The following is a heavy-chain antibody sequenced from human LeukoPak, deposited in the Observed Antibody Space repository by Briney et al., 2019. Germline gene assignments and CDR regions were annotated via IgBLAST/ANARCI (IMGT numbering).Heavy chain of an antibody. CDR3: ARKESIAASFDY. D-gene: IGHD6-6*01. V-gene: IGHV4-61*02. J-gene: IGHJ4*02. CDR1: GGSISSGTYY. CDR2: VSSSGTT. Sequence: SETLSLTCTVSGGSISSGTYYWTWIRQPAGKGLEWIGRVSSSGTTNYNPYNPSLKSRVTISVDTSKNQFSLELSSVTAADTAVYYCARKESIAASFDYWGQGTLVTVSS.